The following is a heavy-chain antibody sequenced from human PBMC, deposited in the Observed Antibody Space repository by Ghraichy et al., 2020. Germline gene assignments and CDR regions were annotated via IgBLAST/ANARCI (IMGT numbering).Heavy chain of an antibody. CDR2: IYQSGAT. D-gene: IGHD3-22*01. CDR3: ARAPYDDDGFYDDGFDV. V-gene: IGHV4-30-2*01. J-gene: IGHJ3*01. Sequence: SETLSLTCAVSGGSISSDSFSWSWIRQPPGKGLEWIGYIYQSGATYYNPSLKSRVTILLDDSRNQFSLNLSSVTAADTAVYYCARAPYDDDGFYDDGFDVWGQGIMFTVSS. CDR1: GGSISSDSFS.